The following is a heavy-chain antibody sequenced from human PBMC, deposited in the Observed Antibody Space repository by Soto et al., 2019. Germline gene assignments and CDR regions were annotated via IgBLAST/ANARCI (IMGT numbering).Heavy chain of an antibody. CDR2: INAGNGNT. D-gene: IGHD3-3*01. Sequence: GASVKVSCKASGYTFTSYAMHWVRQAPGQRLEWMGWINAGNGNTKYSQKFQGRVTITRDTSASTAYMELSSLRSEDTAVYYCARESYDFWSGYYTYFDYWGQGTLVTVSS. J-gene: IGHJ4*02. CDR3: ARESYDFWSGYYTYFDY. CDR1: GYTFTSYA. V-gene: IGHV1-3*01.